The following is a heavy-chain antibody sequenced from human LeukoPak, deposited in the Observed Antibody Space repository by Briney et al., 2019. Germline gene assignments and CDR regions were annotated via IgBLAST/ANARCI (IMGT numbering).Heavy chain of an antibody. D-gene: IGHD3-22*01. J-gene: IGHJ4*02. CDR3: AKDQSCYYDSSGFDY. CDR1: GFTFSSYA. CDR2: ISGSGGST. Sequence: GGSLRLSCAASGFTFSSYAMSWVRQAPGKGLEWVSAISGSGGSTYYADSVKGRFTISRDNSKNTLYLQMNSLRAEDTAVYYCAKDQSCYYDSSGFDYWGQGTLVTVSS. V-gene: IGHV3-23*01.